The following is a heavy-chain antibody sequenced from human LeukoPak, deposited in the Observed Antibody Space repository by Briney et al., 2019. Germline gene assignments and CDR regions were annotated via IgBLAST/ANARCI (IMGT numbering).Heavy chain of an antibody. D-gene: IGHD3-3*01. CDR3: ASPVKYFDFWSGYPPFDY. CDR2: IIAIFDTA. Sequence: GASVKVSCKASGGTFSNYAISWVRQAPGQGLEWMGGIIAIFDTANYAQKFQGRVTITADESTSTAYMELSSLRSEDTAVYYCASPVKYFDFWSGYPPFDYWGQGTLVTVSS. V-gene: IGHV1-69*01. CDR1: GGTFSNYA. J-gene: IGHJ4*02.